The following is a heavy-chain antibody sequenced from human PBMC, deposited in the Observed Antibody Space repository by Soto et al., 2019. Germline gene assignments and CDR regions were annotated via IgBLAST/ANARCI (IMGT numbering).Heavy chain of an antibody. CDR1: GLSFNIYW. J-gene: IGHJ6*02. Sequence: DVQLVESGGGVVQPGGSLRLSCAASGLSFNIYWMHWVRQVPGKGLVWIARINSDGSHTISVDSVKGRFTISRDNAKNTVFLQMDSRRDEDTGVYYCAGGMAGLDVWGQGTTVTVSS. V-gene: IGHV3-74*01. CDR3: AGGMAGLDV. CDR2: INSDGSHT.